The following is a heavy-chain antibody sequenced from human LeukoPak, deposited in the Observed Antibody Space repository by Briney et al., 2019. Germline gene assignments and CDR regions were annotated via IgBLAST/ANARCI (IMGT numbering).Heavy chain of an antibody. J-gene: IGHJ6*03. D-gene: IGHD3-3*01. CDR2: IYHSGST. CDR3: ARANLGRDFWSGYLSDYYYMDV. V-gene: IGHV4-38-2*02. Sequence: SETLSLTCTVSGYSISSGYYWGWIRQPPGKGLEWIGSIYHSGSTYYNPSLKSRVTISVDTSKNQFSLKLSSVTAADTAVYYCARANLGRDFWSGYLSDYYYMDVWGKGTTVTVSS. CDR1: GYSISSGYY.